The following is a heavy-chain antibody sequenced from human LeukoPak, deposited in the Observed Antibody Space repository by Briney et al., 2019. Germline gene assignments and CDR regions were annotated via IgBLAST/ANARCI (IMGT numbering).Heavy chain of an antibody. Sequence: GGSLRLSCAASGFTFSSHWMHWVRQAPGKGLVWISRINSDGSRTTYPDSVKGRFTISRDNARNTLYLQMNSLRSEDTAVYYCATETAVSGGIFFDYWGRGTLVTVSS. V-gene: IGHV3-74*01. CDR1: GFTFSSHW. CDR2: INSDGSRT. J-gene: IGHJ4*02. CDR3: ATETAVSGGIFFDY. D-gene: IGHD1-26*01.